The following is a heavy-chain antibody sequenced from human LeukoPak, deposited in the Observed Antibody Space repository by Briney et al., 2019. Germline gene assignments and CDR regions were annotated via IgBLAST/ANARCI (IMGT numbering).Heavy chain of an antibody. D-gene: IGHD6-13*01. CDR2: ISSSSSYI. CDR3: ASLPIAAAGKIDY. Sequence: GGSLRLSCAASGFTFSSYSMNWVRQAPGKGLEWVSSISSSSSYIYYADSVKGRSTISRDNAKNSLYLQMNSLRAEDTAVYCCASLPIAAAGKIDYWGQGTLVTVSS. V-gene: IGHV3-21*01. CDR1: GFTFSSYS. J-gene: IGHJ4*02.